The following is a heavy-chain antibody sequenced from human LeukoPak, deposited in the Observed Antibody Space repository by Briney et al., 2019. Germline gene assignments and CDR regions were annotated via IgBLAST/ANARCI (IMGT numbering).Heavy chain of an antibody. CDR2: IKQDGSEK. J-gene: IGHJ3*02. V-gene: IGHV3-7*04. CDR1: GFTFSSYW. CDR3: ARATRDYGSGSYEENAFDI. D-gene: IGHD3-10*01. Sequence: GGSLRLSCAASGFTFSSYWMSWVRQAPGKGLEWVANIKQDGSEKYYVDSVKGRFTISRGNAKNSLYLQMNSLRAEDTAVYYCARATRDYGSGSYEENAFDIWGQGTMVTVSS.